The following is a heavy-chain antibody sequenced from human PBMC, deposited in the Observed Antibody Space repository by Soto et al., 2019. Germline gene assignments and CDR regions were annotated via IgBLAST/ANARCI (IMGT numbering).Heavy chain of an antibody. D-gene: IGHD2-2*01. CDR3: ARASLPGLAMPRFDY. J-gene: IGHJ4*02. Sequence: SETLSLTCAVSGGSISSSNWWSWVRQPPGKGLEWIGEIYHSGSTNYNPSLKSRVTISVDKSKNQFSLKLSSVTAADTAVYYCARASLPGLAMPRFDYWGQGTLVTVS. CDR1: GGSISSSNW. V-gene: IGHV4-4*02. CDR2: IYHSGST.